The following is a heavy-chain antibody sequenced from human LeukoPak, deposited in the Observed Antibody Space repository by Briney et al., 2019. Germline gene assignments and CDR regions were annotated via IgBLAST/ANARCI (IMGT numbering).Heavy chain of an antibody. D-gene: IGHD6-19*01. CDR2: TYYSSKWYN. Sequence: TSQTLSLTCAISGDSVSSNSAAWNWIRQSPSRGLEWLGRTYYSSKWYNDYAVSVKSRITINPDTSKNQFSLQLNSVTPADTALYYCARGAVAVRNAFDIWGQGTMVTVSS. CDR3: ARGAVAVRNAFDI. CDR1: GDSVSSNSAA. J-gene: IGHJ3*02. V-gene: IGHV6-1*01.